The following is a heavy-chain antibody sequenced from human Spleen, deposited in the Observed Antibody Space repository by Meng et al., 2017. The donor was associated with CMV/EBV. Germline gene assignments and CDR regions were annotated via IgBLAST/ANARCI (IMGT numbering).Heavy chain of an antibody. Sequence: GESLKISCAVSGFTFSSYELNWVRQAPGKGLEWVSSITSSGGYVYYADSVKGRFTVSRDNAKNSLWLQMNSLRAEDSAVYYCARDLLVESRNVWGQGTTVTVSS. D-gene: IGHD2-8*02. CDR2: ITSSGGYV. V-gene: IGHV3-21*06. J-gene: IGHJ6*02. CDR1: GFTFSSYE. CDR3: ARDLLVESRNV.